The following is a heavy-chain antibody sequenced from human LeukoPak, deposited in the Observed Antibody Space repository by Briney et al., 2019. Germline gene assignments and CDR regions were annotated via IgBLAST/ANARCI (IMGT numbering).Heavy chain of an antibody. CDR2: ISSSSSSYI. D-gene: IGHD2-2*01. CDR1: GFTFSSYI. CDR3: ARRGFCSSTSCYGSPDY. J-gene: IGHJ4*02. V-gene: IGHV3-21*01. Sequence: PGGSLRLSCAASGFTFSSYIMNWVRQAPGKGLEWVSSISSSSSSYIYYADSVKGRFTTSRDNAKNSLYLQMNSLRAEDTAVYYCARRGFCSSTSCYGSPDYWGQGTLVTVSS.